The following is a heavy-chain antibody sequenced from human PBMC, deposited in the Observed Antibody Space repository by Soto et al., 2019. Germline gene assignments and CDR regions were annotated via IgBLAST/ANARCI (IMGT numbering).Heavy chain of an antibody. CDR1: GGTFSSYA. Sequence: QVQLVQSGAEVKKPGSSVKVSCKASGGTFSSYAISWVRQAPGQGLEWMGGIIPIFGTANYAQKFQGRVTIPADESTSTAYMELSSLRSEDTAVYYCARDRATYYYGSGSHTYYYGMDVWGQGTTVTVSS. CDR3: ARDRATYYYGSGSHTYYYGMDV. CDR2: IIPIFGTA. J-gene: IGHJ6*02. V-gene: IGHV1-69*01. D-gene: IGHD3-10*01.